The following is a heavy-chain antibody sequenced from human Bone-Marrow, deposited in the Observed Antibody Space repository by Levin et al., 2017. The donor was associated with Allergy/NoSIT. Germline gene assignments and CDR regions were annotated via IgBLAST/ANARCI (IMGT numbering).Heavy chain of an antibody. CDR3: AKDVGTTDYYYGMDV. CDR2: ISGSGAST. D-gene: IGHD1-26*01. Sequence: GGSLRLSCAASGFTFSTYAMNWVRQAPGKGLEWVSTISGSGASTHYADSVKGRFTISRDHSKNTLNLQMNSLRAEETAVDFCAKDVGTTDYYYGMDVWGQGTTVTVS. J-gene: IGHJ6*02. V-gene: IGHV3-23*01. CDR1: GFTFSTYA.